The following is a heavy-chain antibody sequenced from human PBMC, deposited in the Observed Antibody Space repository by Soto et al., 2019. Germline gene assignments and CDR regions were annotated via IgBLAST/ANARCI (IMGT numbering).Heavy chain of an antibody. D-gene: IGHD3-10*01. CDR3: ARDPGSTDSGIDY. CDR1: GFTFSSYA. Sequence: PGGSLRLSCAASGFTFSSYAMHWVRQAPGKGLEWVAVISYDGSNKYYADSVKGRFTISRDNSKNTLYLQMNSLRAEDTAVYYCARDPGSTDSGIDYWGQGTLVTVSS. V-gene: IGHV3-30-3*01. CDR2: ISYDGSNK. J-gene: IGHJ4*02.